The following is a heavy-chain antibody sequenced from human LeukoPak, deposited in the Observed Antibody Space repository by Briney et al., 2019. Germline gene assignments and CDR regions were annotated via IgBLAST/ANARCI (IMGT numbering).Heavy chain of an antibody. Sequence: PSETLSLTCTVSGDSISSSSYYWGWIRQPPGKGLEWIGSIYYSGSTYYNPSLKSRVTISVDTTKNQFSLKLSSVTAADTAVYYCARLMVRGGYLFYNYGMDVWGQGTTVTVSS. CDR2: IYYSGST. CDR1: GDSISSSSYY. V-gene: IGHV4-39*01. CDR3: ARLMVRGGYLFYNYGMDV. D-gene: IGHD3-10*01. J-gene: IGHJ6*02.